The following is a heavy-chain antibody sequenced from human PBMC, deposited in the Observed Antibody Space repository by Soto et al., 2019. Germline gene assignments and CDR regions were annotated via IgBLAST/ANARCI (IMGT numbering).Heavy chain of an antibody. Sequence: QVQLVESGGGLVKPGGSLRLSCAASGFTFSDSYMSWIRQAPGKGLEWISYITFSGNTVYYADSLKGRFTISRDNAKNSLYLQMNRLRAEDTAVYYCARVSWREKHGMDVWGQGTTVTVSS. J-gene: IGHJ6*02. CDR3: ARVSWREKHGMDV. V-gene: IGHV3-11*01. CDR1: GFTFSDSY. CDR2: ITFSGNTV.